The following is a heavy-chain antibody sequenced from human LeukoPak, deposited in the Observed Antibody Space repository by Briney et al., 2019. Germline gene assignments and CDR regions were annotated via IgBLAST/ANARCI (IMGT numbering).Heavy chain of an antibody. CDR2: IYTSGST. CDR1: GGSISSGSYY. D-gene: IGHD6-6*01. J-gene: IGHJ5*02. V-gene: IGHV4-61*02. Sequence: SETLSLTCTVSGGSISSGSYYWSWIRQPAGKGLEWIGRIYTSGSTNYNPSLKSRVTISVDTSKNQFSLKLSSVTAADTAVYYCARDYEQLYWFDPWGQGTLVTVSS. CDR3: ARDYEQLYWFDP.